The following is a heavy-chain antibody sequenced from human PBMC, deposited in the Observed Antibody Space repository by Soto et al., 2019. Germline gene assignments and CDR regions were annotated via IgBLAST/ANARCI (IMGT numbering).Heavy chain of an antibody. CDR2: LYYSGTT. V-gene: IGHV4-59*01. J-gene: IGHJ4*02. CDR1: GGSISRYY. D-gene: IGHD6-19*01. Sequence: QVQLQESGPGLVKPSETLSLTCTVSGGSISRYYWSWIRQPPGKGLEWIGYLYYSGTTNYNPSLKSRVTISVETSKAQFALKLSSVTAADTAVYYCARVRRWLAVFDYWGQGTLVTVSS. CDR3: ARVRRWLAVFDY.